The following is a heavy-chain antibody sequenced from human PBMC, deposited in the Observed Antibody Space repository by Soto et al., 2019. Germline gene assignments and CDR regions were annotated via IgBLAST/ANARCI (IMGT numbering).Heavy chain of an antibody. J-gene: IGHJ4*02. CDR1: GFTFSSHA. CDR2: ISFDGSNK. D-gene: IGHD3-22*01. V-gene: IGHV3-30-3*01. Sequence: GGSLRLSCAGTGFTFSSHAMNWVRQAPGRGLEWVSVISFDGSNKYYAESVRGRYSISRDNSKNILYLDMHSLRPDDTAIYYCARAHGPYYDSSFYGLARNYFDYWGQGALVTVSS. CDR3: ARAHGPYYDSSFYGLARNYFDY.